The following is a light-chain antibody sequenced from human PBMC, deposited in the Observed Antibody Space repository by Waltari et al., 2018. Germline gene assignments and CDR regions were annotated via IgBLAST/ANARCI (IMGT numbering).Light chain of an antibody. CDR2: GAY. CDR1: QNVGTS. Sequence: EIVVTQSPATLSGSPGERVPLSCRASQNVGTSLAWYQQKPGQTPRLLIFGAYSRASGVPARFSGSGSGTDFTLAISSLQSEDFAVYYCQQYEDWPRHSFGGGTKVQIE. J-gene: IGKJ4*01. V-gene: IGKV3-15*01. CDR3: QQYEDWPRHS.